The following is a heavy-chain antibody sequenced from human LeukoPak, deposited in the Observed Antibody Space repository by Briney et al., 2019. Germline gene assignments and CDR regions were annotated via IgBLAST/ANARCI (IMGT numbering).Heavy chain of an antibody. Sequence: PGGSLRLSCAASGFTFDDYAMHWVRQAPGKGLEWVSGISWNSGSIGYADSVKGRFTVSRDNAKNSLYLQMNPLRAEDTALYYCAKDPSSRYGSSYFDYWGQGTLVTVSS. J-gene: IGHJ4*02. V-gene: IGHV3-9*01. CDR1: GFTFDDYA. CDR3: AKDPSSRYGSSYFDY. D-gene: IGHD5-24*01. CDR2: ISWNSGSI.